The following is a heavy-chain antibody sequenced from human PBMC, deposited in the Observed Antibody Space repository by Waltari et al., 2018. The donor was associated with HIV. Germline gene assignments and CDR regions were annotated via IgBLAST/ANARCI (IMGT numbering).Heavy chain of an antibody. D-gene: IGHD6-19*01. CDR2: ISYYGDNK. CDR1: GFTFSSYG. V-gene: IGHV3-30*18. Sequence: QVQLVESGGGVVQPGRSLTPSCAASGFTFSSYGMHWVRQAPGKGLEWVAVISYYGDNKYYADAVKGRFTIARDNSKNTLYLQMNSLRVEDTAVYYCAKGASGWSPGYWGQGTLVTVSS. J-gene: IGHJ4*02. CDR3: AKGASGWSPGY.